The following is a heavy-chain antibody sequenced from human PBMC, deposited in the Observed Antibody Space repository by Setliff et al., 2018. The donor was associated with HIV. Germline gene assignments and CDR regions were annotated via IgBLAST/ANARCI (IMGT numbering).Heavy chain of an antibody. CDR1: GGSTSDNKYY. CDR3: VSRVYYYDESRILREEGFVP. Sequence: SETLSLTCSVSGGSTSDNKYYWSWIRQPPGKGLEWTGSIYHTGKTYYNSALKNRLTISVDTSKNQFSLELSSVTAADTAVYYYVSRVYYYDESRILREEGFVPWGQGTLVTVSS. D-gene: IGHD3-22*01. V-gene: IGHV4-39*01. J-gene: IGHJ5*02. CDR2: IYHTGKT.